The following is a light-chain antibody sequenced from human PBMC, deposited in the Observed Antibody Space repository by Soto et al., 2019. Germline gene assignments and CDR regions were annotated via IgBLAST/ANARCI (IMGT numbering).Light chain of an antibody. V-gene: IGKV3-20*01. J-gene: IGKJ3*01. Sequence: EIVLTQSPGTLSLSPGERATLSCRASQSVSRSNLAWYQQKPGQAPRLLIYGASSRATGIPDKFTRSGSGADFAPTISRLEPEDFAVYYCQQYGSSPFTFGPGTKVDIK. CDR1: QSVSRSN. CDR2: GAS. CDR3: QQYGSSPFT.